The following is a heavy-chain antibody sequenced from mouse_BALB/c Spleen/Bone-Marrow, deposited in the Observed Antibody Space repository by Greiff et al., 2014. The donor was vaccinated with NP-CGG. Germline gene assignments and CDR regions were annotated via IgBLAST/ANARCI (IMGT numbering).Heavy chain of an antibody. D-gene: IGHD1-2*01. CDR1: GFSLTSYG. CDR3: ARITTATGAMDY. J-gene: IGHJ4*01. Sequence: QVQLKDSGPGLVAPSQILSITCTVSGFSLTSYGVHWVRQPPGKGLEWLGVIWAGGSTNYNSALMSRLSISKDNSKSQVFLKMNSLQPDDTAIYYCARITTATGAMDYWGQGTSLTVSS. V-gene: IGHV2-9*02. CDR2: IWAGGST.